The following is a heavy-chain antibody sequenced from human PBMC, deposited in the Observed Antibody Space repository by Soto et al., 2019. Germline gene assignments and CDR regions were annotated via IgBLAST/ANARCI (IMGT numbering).Heavy chain of an antibody. CDR3: ARDGELTTVTTGYLGPPLIYYGMDV. CDR2: IIPIFGTA. J-gene: IGHJ6*02. CDR1: GGTFSSYA. Sequence: SVKVSCKASGGTFSSYAISWVRQAPGQGLEWMGGIIPIFGTANYAQKFQGRVTITADESTSTAYMELSSLRSEDTAVYYCARDGELTTVTTGYLGPPLIYYGMDVWGQGTPVTVYS. V-gene: IGHV1-69*13. D-gene: IGHD4-17*01.